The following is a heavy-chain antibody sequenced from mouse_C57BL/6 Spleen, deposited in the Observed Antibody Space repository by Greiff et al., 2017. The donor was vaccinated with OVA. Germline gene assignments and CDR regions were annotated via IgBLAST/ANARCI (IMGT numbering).Heavy chain of an antibody. CDR3: ARQDYVSLYYLDY. CDR2: ISSGGSYT. V-gene: IGHV5-6*01. D-gene: IGHD1-1*01. CDR1: GFTFSSYG. J-gene: IGHJ2*01. Sequence: EVQLQQSGGDLVKPGGSLQLSCAASGFTFSSYGMSWVRQTPDKRLEWVATISSGGSYTYYPASVKGRFIISRDNAKNTLYLQMSSLKSEDTAMYYCARQDYVSLYYLDYWGQCTTLTVSS.